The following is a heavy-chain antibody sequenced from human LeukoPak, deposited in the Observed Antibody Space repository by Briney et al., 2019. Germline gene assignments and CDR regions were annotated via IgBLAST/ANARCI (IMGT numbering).Heavy chain of an antibody. CDR1: GVFTSPYK. CDR2: IYYSGST. CDR3: ARHRTKIYYFDY. Sequence: PSETLSLTCTVSGVFTSPYKWNWMGQRQGKGVEWIGYIYYSGSTNYNPSLKSRVTISVDTSKNQFSLKLNSVTAAETAVYYCARHRTKIYYFDYWGQGTLVTVSS. J-gene: IGHJ4*02. V-gene: IGHV4-59*08.